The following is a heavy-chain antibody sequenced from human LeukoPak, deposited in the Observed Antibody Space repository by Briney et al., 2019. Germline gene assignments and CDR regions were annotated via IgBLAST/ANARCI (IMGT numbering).Heavy chain of an antibody. Sequence: PGGSLRLSCAASGFTVSSNYMSWVRQAPGKGLEWVSVIYSGGSTYYADSVKGRFTISRDNSKNTLYLQMNSLRAEDTAVYYCARDEWELLLSYWGQGTLVIVSS. V-gene: IGHV3-66*02. CDR1: GFTVSSNY. CDR2: IYSGGST. CDR3: ARDEWELLLSY. D-gene: IGHD1-26*01. J-gene: IGHJ4*02.